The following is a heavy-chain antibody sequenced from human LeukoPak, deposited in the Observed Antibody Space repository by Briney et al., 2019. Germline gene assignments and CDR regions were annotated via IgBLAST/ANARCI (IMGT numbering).Heavy chain of an antibody. J-gene: IGHJ6*03. Sequence: SETLSLTCTVSGGSISSYYWSWIRQPPGKGLEWIGYIYYSGSTNYNPSLKSRVTISVDTSKNRFSLKLSSVTAADTAVYYCARESRFWSGYDYYYYMDVWGKGTTVTVSS. D-gene: IGHD3-3*01. CDR3: ARESRFWSGYDYYYYMDV. CDR2: IYYSGST. V-gene: IGHV4-59*01. CDR1: GGSISSYY.